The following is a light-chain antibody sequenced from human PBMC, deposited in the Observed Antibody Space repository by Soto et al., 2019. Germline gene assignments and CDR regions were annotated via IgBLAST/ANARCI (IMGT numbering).Light chain of an antibody. J-gene: IGKJ1*01. Sequence: EIVLTQSPGTLSSSPGERATLFCRASQSVSSTYLAWYQQKPGQAPRLLIYGASSRATGIPARFSGSGSGTEFPLTISSLQSEDFAVYYCQQYTNWPPWTFGQGTKVEIK. CDR1: QSVSSTY. V-gene: IGKV3-15*01. CDR2: GAS. CDR3: QQYTNWPPWT.